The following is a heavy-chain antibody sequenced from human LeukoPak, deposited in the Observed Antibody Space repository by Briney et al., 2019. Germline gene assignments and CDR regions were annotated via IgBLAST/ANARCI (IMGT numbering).Heavy chain of an antibody. CDR3: ASPGSPYDILTGPGYCDH. Sequence: ASVKVSCQASGYTLTGYYMHWRRQAPGQGLEWMGWIKPNSGETNYAQKFQGRVTMTRETSISTAYMELSRLRYDDTAVYYCASPGSPYDILTGPGYCDHWGQGTLVTVSS. D-gene: IGHD3-9*01. CDR1: GYTLTGYY. V-gene: IGHV1-2*02. CDR2: IKPNSGET. J-gene: IGHJ4*02.